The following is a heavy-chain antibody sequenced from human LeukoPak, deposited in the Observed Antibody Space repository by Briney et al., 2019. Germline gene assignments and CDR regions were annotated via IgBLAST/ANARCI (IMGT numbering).Heavy chain of an antibody. Sequence: GGSLRLSCAASGFTFSSYEMNWVRRAPGKGLEWVSYISSSGSTIYYADSVKGRFTISRDNAKNSLYLQMNSLRAEDTAVYYCARYYYYYMDVWGKGTTVTVSS. CDR1: GFTFSSYE. CDR3: ARYYYYYMDV. V-gene: IGHV3-48*03. CDR2: ISSSGSTI. J-gene: IGHJ6*03.